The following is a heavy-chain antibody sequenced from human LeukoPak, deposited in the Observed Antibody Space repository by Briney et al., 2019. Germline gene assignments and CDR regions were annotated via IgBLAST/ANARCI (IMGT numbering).Heavy chain of an antibody. CDR3: ARELTFADYYYGMDV. Sequence: GGSLRLSCAASGFTFSSYGMHWVRQAPGKGLEWVAVIWYDGSNKYYADSVKGRFTISRDNSKNTLYLQMNSLRAEDTAVYYCARELTFADYYYGMDVWGQGTTVTVSS. V-gene: IGHV3-33*01. D-gene: IGHD2-21*01. J-gene: IGHJ6*02. CDR2: IWYDGSNK. CDR1: GFTFSSYG.